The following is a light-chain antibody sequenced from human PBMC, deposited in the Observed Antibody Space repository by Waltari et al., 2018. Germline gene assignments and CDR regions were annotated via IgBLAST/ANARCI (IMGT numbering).Light chain of an antibody. J-gene: IGKJ2*01. CDR3: QQYNSYPYT. Sequence: DIQMTQSPSTLSASVGDRVTITCRASQRISSWLAWYQRKPGKAPILLIYAGSSLQSGVPSRFSGSGSGTEFTLTISSLQPDDCATYYCQQYNSYPYTFGQGTNLEIK. CDR1: QRISSW. CDR2: AGS. V-gene: IGKV1-5*01.